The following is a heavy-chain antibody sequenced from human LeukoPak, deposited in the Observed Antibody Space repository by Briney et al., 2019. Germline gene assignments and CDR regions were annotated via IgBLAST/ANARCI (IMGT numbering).Heavy chain of an antibody. J-gene: IGHJ4*02. CDR1: GGSISSYY. D-gene: IGHD3-10*01. V-gene: IGHV4-59*01. CDR3: AREVGGYGSGSIGDY. Sequence: SETLSLTCTVSGGSISSYYWSWIRQPPGKGLEWIGYIYYSGSTNYNPSLKSRVTISVDTSKNQFSLKLSSVTAADTAVYYCAREVGGYGSGSIGDYWGQGTLVTVSS. CDR2: IYYSGST.